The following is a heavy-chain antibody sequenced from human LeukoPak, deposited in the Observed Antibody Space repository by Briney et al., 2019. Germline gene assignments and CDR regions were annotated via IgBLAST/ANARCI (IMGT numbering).Heavy chain of an antibody. V-gene: IGHV4-39*01. CDR3: ARTLVGGHFDY. CDR1: GGSISSSSYY. Sequence: PSETLSLTCTVSGGSISSSSYYWGWIRQPPGKGLEWIGSIYYSGSTSYNPSLKSRVTISVDTSKNQFSLKLSSVTAADTAVYYCARTLVGGHFDYWGQGTLVTVSS. D-gene: IGHD1-26*01. CDR2: IYYSGST. J-gene: IGHJ4*02.